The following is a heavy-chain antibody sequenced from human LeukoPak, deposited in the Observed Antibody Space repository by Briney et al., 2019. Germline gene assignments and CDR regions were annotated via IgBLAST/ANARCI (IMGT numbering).Heavy chain of an antibody. J-gene: IGHJ4*02. V-gene: IGHV4-59*01. D-gene: IGHD3-10*01. CDR3: ASFFRGVMNY. CDR2: IYYSGST. CDR1: GGSISSYY. Sequence: PSETLSLTCTVSGGSISSYYWSWIRQPPGKGLEWIGYIYYSGSTNYNPSLKSRVTISVDTSKNQFSLKLSSVTAEDTAVYYCASFFRGVMNYWGQGTLVTVSS.